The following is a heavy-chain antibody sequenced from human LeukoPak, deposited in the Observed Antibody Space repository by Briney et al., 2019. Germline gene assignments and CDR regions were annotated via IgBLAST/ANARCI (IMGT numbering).Heavy chain of an antibody. CDR3: AKDSGEAYSSSSEGYFDY. V-gene: IGHV3-23*01. Sequence: GGSLRLSCAASGFTFSSYWMHWVRQAPGKGLEWVSAISGSGGSTYYADSVKGRFTISRDKSKNTLYLQMNSLRAEDTAVYYCAKDSGEAYSSSSEGYFDYWGQGTLVTVSS. D-gene: IGHD6-6*01. CDR2: ISGSGGST. J-gene: IGHJ4*02. CDR1: GFTFSSYW.